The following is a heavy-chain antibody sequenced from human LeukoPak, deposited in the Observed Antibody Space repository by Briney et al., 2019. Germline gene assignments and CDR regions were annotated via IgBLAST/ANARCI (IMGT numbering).Heavy chain of an antibody. CDR3: ARAISGYYYY. J-gene: IGHJ4*02. D-gene: IGHD3-22*01. V-gene: IGHV3-48*03. Sequence: PGGSLRLSCAASGFTFSSYEMNWLRQAPGKGLEWISYISSSGSAIYYADSVKGRLTISRDNAENSLYLHMSSLRAEDTAVYYCARAISGYYYYWGQGTLVTVSS. CDR1: GFTFSSYE. CDR2: ISSSGSAI.